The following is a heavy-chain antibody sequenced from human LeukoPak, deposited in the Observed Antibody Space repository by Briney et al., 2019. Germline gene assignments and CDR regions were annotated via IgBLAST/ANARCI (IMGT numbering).Heavy chain of an antibody. J-gene: IGHJ4*02. Sequence: GGSLRLSCAGSGFTLSNYALHWVRQAPGKGLEWVALISYDGSNKNYAESLKGRFTISRDNSKNSLYLQMNSLRAEDTAVYYCARRGYSSGWNRFDYWGQGTLVTVSS. V-gene: IGHV3-30*04. CDR2: ISYDGSNK. CDR1: GFTLSNYA. CDR3: ARRGYSSGWNRFDY. D-gene: IGHD6-25*01.